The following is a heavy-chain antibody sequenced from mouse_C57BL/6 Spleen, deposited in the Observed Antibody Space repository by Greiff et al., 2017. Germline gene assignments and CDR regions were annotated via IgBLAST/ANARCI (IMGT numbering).Heavy chain of an antibody. V-gene: IGHV1-80*01. Sequence: VQLQQSGAELVKPGASVKISCKASGYAFSSYWMNWVKQRPGKGLEWIGQIYPGDGDTNYNGKFKGKATLTADKSSSTAYMQLSSLTSEDSAVYFCARSEVGPWYFDVWGTGTTVTVSS. CDR2: IYPGDGDT. D-gene: IGHD1-1*01. J-gene: IGHJ1*03. CDR3: ARSEVGPWYFDV. CDR1: GYAFSSYW.